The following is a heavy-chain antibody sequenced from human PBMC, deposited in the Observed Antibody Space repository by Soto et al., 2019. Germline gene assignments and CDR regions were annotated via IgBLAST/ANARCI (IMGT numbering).Heavy chain of an antibody. CDR3: AGHGGYSY. D-gene: IGHD4-17*01. V-gene: IGHV3-23*01. CDR2: FSGSGDDT. CDR1: GFTFSSNA. Sequence: PGGSLRLSCAASGFTFSSNAMSWVRQAPGKGLEWVSSFSGSGDDTWYADSLKGRFTISRDNSKNTVYLQMNSLRAEDTALYYCAGHGGYSYLGQGTLVTAPQ. J-gene: IGHJ4*02.